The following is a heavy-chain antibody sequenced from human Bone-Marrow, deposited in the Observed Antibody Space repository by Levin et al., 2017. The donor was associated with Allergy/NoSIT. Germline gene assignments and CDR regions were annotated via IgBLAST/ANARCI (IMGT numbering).Heavy chain of an antibody. CDR2: FYDSGST. CDR3: ARHGETERITNFGVAKIPFYYMDV. J-gene: IGHJ6*03. Sequence: SSQTLSLTCTVSGESISRSGYYWGWIRQPPGKGLEWIGNFYDSGSTYYNPSLKSRVTISVETSNNQFFLKLSSVTVADTAVYYCARHGETERITNFGVAKIPFYYMDVWGKGTTVTVSS. CDR1: GESISRSGYY. V-gene: IGHV4-39*01. D-gene: IGHD3-3*01.